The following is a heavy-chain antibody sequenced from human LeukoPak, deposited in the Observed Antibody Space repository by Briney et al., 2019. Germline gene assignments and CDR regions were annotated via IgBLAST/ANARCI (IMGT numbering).Heavy chain of an antibody. J-gene: IGHJ6*03. V-gene: IGHV3-74*01. D-gene: IGHD5-12*01. CDR3: ASGYTYYYYYMDV. CDR2: INSDGSST. Sequence: GGSLRLSCAASGFTFSSYWMHWVRQAPGKGLVWVSRINSDGSSTSYADSVKGRFTTSRDNAKNTLYLQMNSLRAEDTAVYYCASGYTYYYYYMDVWGKGTTVTVSS. CDR1: GFTFSSYW.